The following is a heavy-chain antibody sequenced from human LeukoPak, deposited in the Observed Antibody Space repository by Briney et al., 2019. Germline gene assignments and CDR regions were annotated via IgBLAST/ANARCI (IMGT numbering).Heavy chain of an antibody. V-gene: IGHV5-51*01. J-gene: IGHJ4*02. CDR1: GYRFTSYW. D-gene: IGHD3-22*01. CDR3: ARLQVYDSSGLYYFDY. CDR2: IDPDDSDT. Sequence: GESLKISCRGSGYRFTSYWIGWVRQMPGKGLEWMGIIDPDDSDTRYSPSFQGQVTISADKSISTAYLQWSSLKASDTAMYYCARLQVYDSSGLYYFDYWGQGTLVTVSS.